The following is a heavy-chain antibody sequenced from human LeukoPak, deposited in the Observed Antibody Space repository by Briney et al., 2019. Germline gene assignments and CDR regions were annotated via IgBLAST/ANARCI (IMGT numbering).Heavy chain of an antibody. J-gene: IGHJ4*02. D-gene: IGHD6-13*01. V-gene: IGHV4-34*01. CDR1: GGSFSGYY. CDR3: ARLVAAGGGLVY. CDR2: INHSGST. Sequence: PSETLSLTCAVYGGSFSGYYWSWIRQPPGKGLEWIGEINHSGSTNYNPSLKSRVTISVDTSKNQFSLKLGSVTAADTAVYYCARLVAAGGGLVYWGQGTLVTVSS.